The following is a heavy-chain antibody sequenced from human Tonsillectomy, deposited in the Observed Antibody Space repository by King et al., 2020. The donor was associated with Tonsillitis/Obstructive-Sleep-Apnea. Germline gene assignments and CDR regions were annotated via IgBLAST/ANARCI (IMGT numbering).Heavy chain of an antibody. CDR3: ASTHGGTAVAVNWFDP. V-gene: IGHV3-11*05. Sequence: VQLVESGGGLVKPGGSLRLSCAASGFTFSDYYMSWIRQAPGKGLEWVSYISSSSSYTNYADSVKGRFTLSRDNAKNSLYLQMNSLRAEDTAVYYCASTHGGTAVAVNWFDPWGQGTLVTVSS. J-gene: IGHJ5*02. CDR1: GFTFSDYY. D-gene: IGHD6-19*01. CDR2: ISSSSSYT.